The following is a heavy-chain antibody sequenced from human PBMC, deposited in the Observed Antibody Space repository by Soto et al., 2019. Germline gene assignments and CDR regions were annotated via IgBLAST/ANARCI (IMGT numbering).Heavy chain of an antibody. V-gene: IGHV1-69*02. Sequence: QSGAEVKQTGSSVQVSCKASGATFSSYTISWVRQAPGQGLEWMGRLIPILGRANYAQKFQGTVPLTADTATITAYMELSSLRSEDTAVYYCATFSSTNPCGYVDRWGRGTLVTVSS. CDR2: LIPILGRA. J-gene: IGHJ2*01. CDR3: ATFSSTNPCGYVDR. CDR1: GATFSSYT. D-gene: IGHD2-2*01.